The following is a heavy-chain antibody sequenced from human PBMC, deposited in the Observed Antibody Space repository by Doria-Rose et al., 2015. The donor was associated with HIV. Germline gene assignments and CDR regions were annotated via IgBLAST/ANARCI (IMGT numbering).Heavy chain of an antibody. CDR2: TFSDDER. CDR1: GVSLSSPGMG. J-gene: IGHJ4*02. CDR3: ARIKSSRWYHKYYFDF. Sequence: QITLKESGPVLVKPTETLTLTCTVSGVSLSSPGMGVSWIRQPPRHALEWRAHTFSDDERSYKTSLKSRLTISRGTSKSQVVLTMTDMDPVDTATYYCARIKSSRWYHKYYFDFWGQGTLVIVSA. D-gene: IGHD6-13*01. V-gene: IGHV2-26*01.